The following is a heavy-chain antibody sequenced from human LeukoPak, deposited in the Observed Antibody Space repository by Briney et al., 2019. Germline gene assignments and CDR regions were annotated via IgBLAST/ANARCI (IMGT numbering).Heavy chain of an antibody. CDR3: ARASYYYDSSGYYPC. D-gene: IGHD3-22*01. J-gene: IGHJ4*02. CDR2: INPSGGST. Sequence: ASVKVSCKASGYTFTSYYMYWVRQAPGQGLEWMGIINPSGGSTSYAQKFQGRVTMTRDTSTSTVYMELSSLRSEDTAVSYCARASYYYDSSGYYPCWGQGTLVTVSS. CDR1: GYTFTSYY. V-gene: IGHV1-46*01.